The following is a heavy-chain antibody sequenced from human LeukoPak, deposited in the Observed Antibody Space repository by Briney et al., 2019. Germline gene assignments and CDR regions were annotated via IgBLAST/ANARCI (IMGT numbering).Heavy chain of an antibody. J-gene: IGHJ6*02. V-gene: IGHV3-7*02. Sequence: PGGSLRLSCAASGFTFSRYWMNWVRQAPGKGLEWVASVNEGGSEKYYVDSVKGRFTISRDNAKNSLYLQMNSLTVEDTAVYYCVSGVAMDVWGQGTTVTVSS. CDR3: VSGVAMDV. D-gene: IGHD3-10*01. CDR2: VNEGGSEK. CDR1: GFTFSRYW.